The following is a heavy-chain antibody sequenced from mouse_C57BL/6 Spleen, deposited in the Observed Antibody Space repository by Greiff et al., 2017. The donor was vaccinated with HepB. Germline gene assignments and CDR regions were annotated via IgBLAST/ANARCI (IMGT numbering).Heavy chain of an antibody. CDR2: INPYNGGT. CDR3: ARDSNHGYFDV. CDR1: GYTFTDYY. D-gene: IGHD2-5*01. V-gene: IGHV1-19*01. Sequence: EVQLQQSGPVLVKPGASVKMSCKASGYTFTDYYMNWVKQSHGKSLEWIGVINPYNGGTSYNQKFKGKATLTVDKSSSTAYMELNSLTSEDSAVYYCARDSNHGYFDVWGTGTTVTVSS. J-gene: IGHJ1*03.